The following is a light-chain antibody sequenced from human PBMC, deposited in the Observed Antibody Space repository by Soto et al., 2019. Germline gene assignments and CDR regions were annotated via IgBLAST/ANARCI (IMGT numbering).Light chain of an antibody. Sequence: EIVMTQSPATLSVSPGERATLSCRASQSVSSNLAWYQQKPGQAPRLLIYGASTRATGIPARFSGSGSGTEFTLTISSLQSEDFAVYDCQQYNNWPPSWTFGPGTKVEIK. CDR2: GAS. V-gene: IGKV3-15*01. CDR1: QSVSSN. J-gene: IGKJ1*01. CDR3: QQYNNWPPSWT.